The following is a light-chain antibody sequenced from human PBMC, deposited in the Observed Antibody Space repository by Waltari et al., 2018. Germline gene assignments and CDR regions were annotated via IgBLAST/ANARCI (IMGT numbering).Light chain of an antibody. J-gene: IGLJ1*01. V-gene: IGLV2-23*02. CDR2: EVF. CDR1: TSYVGSYDL. CDR3: CSYAGRGTYV. Sequence: QSALTQPASVSGTPGQSIPISCRGPTSYVGSYDLVSWYQQHPGEAPKLLICEVFKRPPDTSSRFSGAKSGSTASLTISGLQPEDEADYYCCSYAGRGTYVFGSGTKVTVL.